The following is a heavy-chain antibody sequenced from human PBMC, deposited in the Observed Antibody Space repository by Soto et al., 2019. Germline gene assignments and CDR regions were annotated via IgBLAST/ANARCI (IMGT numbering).Heavy chain of an antibody. CDR1: GFSFTSYW. J-gene: IGHJ6*02. CDR2: IYPGDSDT. D-gene: IGHD3-22*01. V-gene: IGHV5-51*01. CDR3: ATQNYDSSGYFYYYQYGLDV. Sequence: GESLKISCKGSGFSFTSYWIAWVRQMPGKGLEWMGIIYPGDSDTRYSPSFQGQVTISADRSISTAYLQWSSLKASDTAMYYCATQNYDSSGYFYYYQYGLDVWGQGTTVTVSS.